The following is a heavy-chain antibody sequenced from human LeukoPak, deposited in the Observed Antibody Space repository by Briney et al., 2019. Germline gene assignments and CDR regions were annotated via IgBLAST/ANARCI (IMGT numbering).Heavy chain of an antibody. D-gene: IGHD3-10*01. CDR1: GLTLGNYG. V-gene: IGHV3-23*01. J-gene: IGHJ4*02. Sequence: GGSLRLSCVASGLTLGNYGMNWVRQAPGKGLEWVSSIGGSGSTTYYADSVRGRFTISRDNSKNSMYLQMSSLRAEDTAIYYCAEVEGSYCRIWGQGTLVTVSS. CDR2: IGGSGSTT. CDR3: AEVEGSYCRI.